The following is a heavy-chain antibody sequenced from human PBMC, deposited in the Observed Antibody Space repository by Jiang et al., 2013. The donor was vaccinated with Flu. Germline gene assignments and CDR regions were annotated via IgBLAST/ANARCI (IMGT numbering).Heavy chain of an antibody. Sequence: VQLLESGAEVKKPGASVKVSCQASGYTFTNYYIQWVRQAPGQGLEWMGVMNPSGGGASYAQKFQGRVTMTRDTSTSTVYMELSSLRSEDTAVYYCARDQVYCSGGRCYRYSYGPVDYWGQGTLVTVSS. J-gene: IGHJ4*02. D-gene: IGHD2-15*01. V-gene: IGHV1-46*01. CDR3: ARDQVYCSGGRCYRYSYGPVDY. CDR1: GYTFTNYY. CDR2: MNPSGGGA.